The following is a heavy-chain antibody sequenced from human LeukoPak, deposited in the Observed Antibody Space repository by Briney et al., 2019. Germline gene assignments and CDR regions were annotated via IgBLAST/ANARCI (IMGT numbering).Heavy chain of an antibody. CDR3: ASCPTSPELEHAFDI. J-gene: IGHJ3*02. CDR1: GGSISSGDYY. Sequence: PSETVSLTCTVSGGSISSGDYYWSWIRQPPGKGLEWIGYIYYSGSTYYNPSLKSRVTISVDTSMNQFSLKLSSVTAADTAVYYCASCPTSPELEHAFDIWGQGTMVTVSS. CDR2: IYYSGST. D-gene: IGHD1-26*01. V-gene: IGHV4-30-4*08.